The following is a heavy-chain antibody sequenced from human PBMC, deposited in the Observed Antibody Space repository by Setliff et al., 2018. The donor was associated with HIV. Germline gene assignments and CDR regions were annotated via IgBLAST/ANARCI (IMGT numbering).Heavy chain of an antibody. CDR2: IRSETNTYAT. V-gene: IGHV3-73*01. CDR3: SCSGYDSYFDY. J-gene: IGHJ4*02. Sequence: GGSLRLSCAAPGFTFSGSAMHWVRQASGKGLEWVGRIRSETNTYATAYAASVKGRFTISRDDSKNTAYLQMNSLKTEDTAVYYCSCSGYDSYFDYWGQGTPVTVSS. D-gene: IGHD5-12*01. CDR1: GFTFSGSA.